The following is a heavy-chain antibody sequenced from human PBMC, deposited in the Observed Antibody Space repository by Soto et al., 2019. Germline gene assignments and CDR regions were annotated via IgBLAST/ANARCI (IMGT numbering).Heavy chain of an antibody. J-gene: IGHJ3*02. CDR1: GGSISSYY. D-gene: IGHD3-3*01. CDR2: IYYSGST. CDR3: ARDRVAGNYDFWSGYYPDAFDI. V-gene: IGHV4-59*01. Sequence: SETLSLTCTVSGGSISSYYWSWIRQPPGKGLEWIGYIYYSGSTNYNPSLKSRVTISVDTSKNQFSLKLSSVTAADTAVYYCARDRVAGNYDFWSGYYPDAFDIWGQGTMVTVSS.